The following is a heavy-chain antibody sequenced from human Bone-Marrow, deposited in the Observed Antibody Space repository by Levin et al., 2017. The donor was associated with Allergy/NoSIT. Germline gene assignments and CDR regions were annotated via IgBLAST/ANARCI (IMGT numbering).Heavy chain of an antibody. CDR2: ISASGDRT. Sequence: GGSLRLSCAASGFTFSTYPMSWVRQAPGKGLEWVSAISASGDRTYYADSVKGRFTISRDNSKNTLYLQMNSLRAEDTAIYYCATALRYSSSSWGDVWGQGTTVTVSS. V-gene: IGHV3-23*01. D-gene: IGHD6-6*01. CDR3: ATALRYSSSSWGDV. J-gene: IGHJ6*02. CDR1: GFTFSTYP.